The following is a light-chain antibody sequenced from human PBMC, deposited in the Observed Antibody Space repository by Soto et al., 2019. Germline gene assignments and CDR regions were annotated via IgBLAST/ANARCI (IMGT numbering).Light chain of an antibody. CDR1: QSVSSY. V-gene: IGKV3-11*01. CDR2: DAS. CDR3: QQRSNWPPGFT. Sequence: EIVLTQSPATLSLSPGERATLSCRACQSVSSYLAWYQQKPGQAPRLLIYDASNRATGIPARFSGSGSGTDFTLTISSLEPEDFAVYYCQQRSNWPPGFTFGPGTNVDIK. J-gene: IGKJ3*01.